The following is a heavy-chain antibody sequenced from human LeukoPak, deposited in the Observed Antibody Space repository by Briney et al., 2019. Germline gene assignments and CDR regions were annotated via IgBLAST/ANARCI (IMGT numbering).Heavy chain of an antibody. J-gene: IGHJ6*02. CDR2: INSDGSST. D-gene: IGHD2-21*01. CDR3: TRDYSYAMAV. CDR1: GFTFSSAW. Sequence: GGSLRLSCAASGFTFSSAWMHWVRQTPGKGLVWVSRINSDGSSTNYADSVKDRFTISRDNAKNMVNLQMNSLRAEDTAIYYCTRDYSYAMAVWGQGTTVTVSS. V-gene: IGHV3-74*01.